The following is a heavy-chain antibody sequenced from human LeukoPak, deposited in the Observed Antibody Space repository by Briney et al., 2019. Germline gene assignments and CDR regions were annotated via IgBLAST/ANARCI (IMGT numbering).Heavy chain of an antibody. J-gene: IGHJ5*02. Sequence: ASVKVSCKASGYTFTSYYMHWVRQAPGQGLEWMGIFNPSSGSTNYAQKFKGRVTMTRDTSTSTVYMELSSLRSEDTAVYYCARERGISGSYYAPNWFDPWGQGTLVTVSS. CDR1: GYTFTSYY. D-gene: IGHD3-10*01. CDR3: ARERGISGSYYAPNWFDP. CDR2: FNPSSGST. V-gene: IGHV1-46*01.